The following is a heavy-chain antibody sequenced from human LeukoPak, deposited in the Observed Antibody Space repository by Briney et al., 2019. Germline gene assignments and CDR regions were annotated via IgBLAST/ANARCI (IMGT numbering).Heavy chain of an antibody. CDR3: TRDGGSAMPFDY. CDR1: GFTFSTYW. V-gene: IGHV3-7*01. D-gene: IGHD2-2*01. Sequence: GGSLRLSCAASGFTFSTYWMSWVRQAPGKGLEWVANIRQDGSNKYYVDSVKGRFTISRDNAKNSLYLQMNSLRAEDTAVYYCTRDGGSAMPFDYWGQGTLVTVSS. CDR2: IRQDGSNK. J-gene: IGHJ4*02.